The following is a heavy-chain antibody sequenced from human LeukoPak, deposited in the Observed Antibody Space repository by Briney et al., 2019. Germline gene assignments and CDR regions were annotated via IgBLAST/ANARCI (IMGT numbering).Heavy chain of an antibody. J-gene: IGHJ4*02. Sequence: GGSLRLSCAASGFTFSDYWMPWVRQAPGKGLVWVSRSDSDGSSTSYADSVKGRFTISRDNAKNTLYLQMNSLRAEDTALYYCARDSWYQPAYWGQGTLVTVSS. V-gene: IGHV3-74*01. CDR2: SDSDGSST. D-gene: IGHD2-2*01. CDR1: GFTFSDYW. CDR3: ARDSWYQPAY.